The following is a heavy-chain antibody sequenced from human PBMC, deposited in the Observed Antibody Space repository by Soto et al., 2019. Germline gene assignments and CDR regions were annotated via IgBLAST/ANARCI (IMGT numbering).Heavy chain of an antibody. Sequence: ESGGGVVQPGRSLRLSCAASGFTFSSYAMHWVRQAPGKGLEWVAVISYDGSNKYYADSVKGRFTISRDNSKNTLYLQMNSLRAEDTAVYYCAREGGSYFLDYWGQGTLVTVSS. V-gene: IGHV3-30-3*01. J-gene: IGHJ4*02. CDR1: GFTFSSYA. CDR3: AREGGSYFLDY. CDR2: ISYDGSNK. D-gene: IGHD1-26*01.